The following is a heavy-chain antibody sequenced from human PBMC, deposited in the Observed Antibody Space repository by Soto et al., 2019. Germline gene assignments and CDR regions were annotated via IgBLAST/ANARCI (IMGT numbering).Heavy chain of an antibody. J-gene: IGHJ6*02. CDR1: GGSVSSGSYY. D-gene: IGHD2-2*02. CDR2: IYYSGST. CDR3: ASVTRTCISTSCYRYYYGMDV. Sequence: PSETLSLTCTVSGGSVSSGSYYWSWIRQPPGKGLEWIGYIYYSGSTNYNPSLKSRVTISVDTSKNQFSLKLSSVTAADTAMYYCASVTRTCISTSCYRYYYGMDVWGQGTTVT. V-gene: IGHV4-61*01.